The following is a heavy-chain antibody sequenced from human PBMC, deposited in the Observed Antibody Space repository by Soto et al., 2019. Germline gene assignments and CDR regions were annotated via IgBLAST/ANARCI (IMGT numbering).Heavy chain of an antibody. CDR2: MSYDGSDT. CDR1: GFIFSNNG. V-gene: IGHV3-30*02. D-gene: IGHD3-10*02. J-gene: IGHJ4*02. Sequence: GGSLRLSCVGSGFIFSNNGMHRVRQTPGKGLEWVAFMSYDGSDTFYADSVKGRFTISRDNPKNTLFLHMSNLRAEDTAMYYCTIVRVADSALDHWGQGTLVTVSS. CDR3: TIVRVADSALDH.